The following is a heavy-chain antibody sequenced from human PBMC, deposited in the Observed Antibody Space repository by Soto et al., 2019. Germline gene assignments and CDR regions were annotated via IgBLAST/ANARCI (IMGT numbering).Heavy chain of an antibody. J-gene: IGHJ6*03. CDR3: ARGRGYDILTGYYKYYYYYMDV. V-gene: IGHV4-34*01. CDR1: GGSFSGYH. Sequence: PSETLSLTCAVYGGSFSGYHWSWIRQPPGKGLEWIGEINHSGSTNYNPSLKSRVTISVDTSKNQFSLKLSSVTAADTAVYYCARGRGYDILTGYYKYYYYYMDVWGKGTTVTVSS. CDR2: INHSGST. D-gene: IGHD3-9*01.